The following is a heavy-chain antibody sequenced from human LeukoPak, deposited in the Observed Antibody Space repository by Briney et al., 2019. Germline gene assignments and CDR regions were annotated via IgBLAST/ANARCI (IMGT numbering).Heavy chain of an antibody. D-gene: IGHD6-19*01. J-gene: IGHJ4*02. CDR1: GYTLTELS. V-gene: IGHV1-24*01. Sequence: ASVKVSCKVSGYTLTELSMHWVRQAPGKGLEWMGGFDPEDGETIYAQKFQGRVTMTEDTSTDTAYMELSSLRSEDTAVYYCATDQFSGYSSGWYSYWGQRTLVTLSS. CDR3: ATDQFSGYSSGWYSY. CDR2: FDPEDGET.